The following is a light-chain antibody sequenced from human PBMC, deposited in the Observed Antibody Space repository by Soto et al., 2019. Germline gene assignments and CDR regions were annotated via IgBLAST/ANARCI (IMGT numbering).Light chain of an antibody. V-gene: IGLV2-8*01. Sequence: QYALTQPPSASGSPGQSVTISCTGTSSDVGGYNCVSWYQQHPGKAPKLMIYEVSKRPSGVPDRFSGSKSGNTASLTVSGLQSEDEADYYCSSYAGSNTVVFGGGTKLTVL. CDR2: EVS. CDR3: SSYAGSNTVV. CDR1: SSDVGGYNC. J-gene: IGLJ2*01.